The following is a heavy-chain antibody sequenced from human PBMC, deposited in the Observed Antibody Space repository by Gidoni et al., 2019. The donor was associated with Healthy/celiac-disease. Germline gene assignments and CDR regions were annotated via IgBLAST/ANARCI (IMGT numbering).Heavy chain of an antibody. CDR3: ARVRPRLEYDILTGYLDY. J-gene: IGHJ4*02. CDR2: IYYSGST. V-gene: IGHV4-31*03. Sequence: QVQLQESGPGLVQPSQTLSLTCPVSGGLLRSGGFYWSWIRQHPGKGLEWIGYIYYSGSTYSHPSLKSRVTISVDTSKNQFSLKLSSVTAADTAVYYWARVRPRLEYDILTGYLDYWGQGTLVTVSS. D-gene: IGHD3-9*01. CDR1: GGLLRSGGFY.